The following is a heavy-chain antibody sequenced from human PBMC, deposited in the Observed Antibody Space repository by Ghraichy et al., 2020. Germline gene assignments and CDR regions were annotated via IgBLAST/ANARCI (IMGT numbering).Heavy chain of an antibody. CDR1: GGSFSGYY. D-gene: IGHD3-22*01. CDR3: ARGVTMIGLNYFDY. Sequence: ESLNISCAVYGGSFSGYYWSWIRQPPGKGLEWIGEINHSGSTNYNPSLKSRVTISVDTSKNQFSLKLSSVTAADTAVYYCARGVTMIGLNYFDYWGQGTLVTVSS. V-gene: IGHV4-34*01. J-gene: IGHJ4*02. CDR2: INHSGST.